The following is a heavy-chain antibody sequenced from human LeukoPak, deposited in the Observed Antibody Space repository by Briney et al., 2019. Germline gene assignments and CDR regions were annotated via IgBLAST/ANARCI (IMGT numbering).Heavy chain of an antibody. J-gene: IGHJ4*01. V-gene: IGHV3-23*01. D-gene: IGHD3-22*01. CDR1: GFTFSSYA. Sequence: QPGGSLRLSCAASGFTFSSYAMSWVRRAPGKGLEWVSAISGSGGSTYYADSVKGRFTISRDNSKNTVYLQMHSLRADDTAVYYCAKGSYYYDTSGYFDSWGHGALVTVSS. CDR3: AKGSYYYDTSGYFDS. CDR2: ISGSGGST.